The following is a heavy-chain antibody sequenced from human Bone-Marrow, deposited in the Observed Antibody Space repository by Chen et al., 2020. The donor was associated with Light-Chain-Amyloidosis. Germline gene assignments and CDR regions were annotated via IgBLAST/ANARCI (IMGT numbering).Heavy chain of an antibody. CDR2: MNPNSGNT. CDR1: GYTFTSYD. D-gene: IGHD3-9*01. J-gene: IGHJ6*02. Sequence: VQLVQSGAEVKEPGASVKVSCKASGYTFTSYDINWVRQATGQGHEWMGWMNPNSGNTGYAQKFQGRVTMTRNTSISTAYMELSSLRSEDTAVYYCARESYDILTGYYYGMDVWGQGTTVTVSS. CDR3: ARESYDILTGYYYGMDV. V-gene: IGHV1-8*01.